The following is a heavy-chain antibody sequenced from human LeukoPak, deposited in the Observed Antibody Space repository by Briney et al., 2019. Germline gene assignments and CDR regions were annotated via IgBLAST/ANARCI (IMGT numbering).Heavy chain of an antibody. CDR1: GGSISSYY. J-gene: IGHJ5*02. CDR3: ARGMGGNWFDP. D-gene: IGHD2-8*01. V-gene: IGHV4-59*01. CDR2: IYNSENT. Sequence: SETLSLTCTVPGGSISSYYWSWIRQPPGKGLEWIVYIYNSENTNYNPSGKKRVTISVDTSKNQFSLKLSSVTAADTAMYYCARGMGGNWFDPWGQGTLDTVSS.